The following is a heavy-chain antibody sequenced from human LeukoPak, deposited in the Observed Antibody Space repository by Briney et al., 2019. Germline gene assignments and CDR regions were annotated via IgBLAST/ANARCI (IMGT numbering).Heavy chain of an antibody. V-gene: IGHV3-21*01. D-gene: IGHD1-26*01. CDR2: ISSSSSYI. Sequence: GGSLRLSCAASGFTFSSYSMNWVRQAPGKGLEWVSSISSSSSYIYYADSAKGRFTISRDNAKNSLYLQMNSLRAEDTAVYYCAGRRGGSFLYWGQGTLVTVSS. CDR1: GFTFSSYS. CDR3: AGRRGGSFLY. J-gene: IGHJ4*02.